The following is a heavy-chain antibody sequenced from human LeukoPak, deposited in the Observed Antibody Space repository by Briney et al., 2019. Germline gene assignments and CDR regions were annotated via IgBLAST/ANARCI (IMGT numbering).Heavy chain of an antibody. CDR3: ARDESIRAMAYEFDY. D-gene: IGHD5-18*01. Sequence: GGSLRLSCAASGFDFSTQWMSWVRQAPGKGLEWVAIVNQGATQKYYVDSVKGRFTISRDNAENSLYLQMNSLRAEDTAVYYCARDESIRAMAYEFDYWGQGTLVTVSS. V-gene: IGHV3-7*01. CDR1: GFDFSTQW. CDR2: VNQGATQK. J-gene: IGHJ4*02.